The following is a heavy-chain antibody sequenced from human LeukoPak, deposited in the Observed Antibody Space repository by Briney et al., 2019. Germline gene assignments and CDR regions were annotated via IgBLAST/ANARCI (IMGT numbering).Heavy chain of an antibody. CDR2: ISYSGTT. CDR1: GGSISSYY. CDR3: ARAEYFYDSSSFDY. D-gene: IGHD3-22*01. J-gene: IGHJ4*02. Sequence: SETLSLTCTVSGGSISSYYWSWIRQPPGKGLEWIGYISYSGTTNYNPSLKSQVTISVDTSKNQFSLKVSSVTAADTAVYYCARAEYFYDSSSFDYWAQGTLVTVSS. V-gene: IGHV4-59*01.